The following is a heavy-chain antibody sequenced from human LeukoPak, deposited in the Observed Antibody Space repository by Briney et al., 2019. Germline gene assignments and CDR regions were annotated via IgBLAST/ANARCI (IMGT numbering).Heavy chain of an antibody. J-gene: IGHJ5*02. CDR2: IIPIFGTA. D-gene: IGHD2-2*01. Sequence: ASVKVSCKASGGTFSSYAISWVRQAPGQWPDWMGGIIPIFGTANYAQKFQGRVTITADESTSTAYMELSSLRSEDTAVYYCARDRYCSRTSCLNWFDPWGQGTLVTVSS. CDR1: GGTFSSYA. CDR3: ARDRYCSRTSCLNWFDP. V-gene: IGHV1-69*01.